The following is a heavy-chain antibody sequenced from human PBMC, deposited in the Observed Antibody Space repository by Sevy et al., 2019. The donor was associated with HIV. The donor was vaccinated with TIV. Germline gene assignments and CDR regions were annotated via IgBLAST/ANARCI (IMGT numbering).Heavy chain of an antibody. CDR3: ARDQSGDYTTSLHGIDV. J-gene: IGHJ6*02. CDR1: GFTFSSYG. Sequence: GGSLRVSCAASGFTFSSYGMHWVRQAPGKGLEWVAVIWYDGSNNYADSVKGRFTISRDNSKNTLYLQMNSLRAEDTAVYYCARDQSGDYTTSLHGIDVRGQGTTVTVSS. CDR2: IWYDGSN. V-gene: IGHV3-33*01. D-gene: IGHD4-17*01.